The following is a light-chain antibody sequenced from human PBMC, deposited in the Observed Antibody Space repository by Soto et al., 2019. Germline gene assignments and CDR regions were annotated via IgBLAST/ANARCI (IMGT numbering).Light chain of an antibody. CDR1: QSINSNY. V-gene: IGKV3-20*01. Sequence: EIVLMQSPGTLSLSPGERATLSCRASQSINSNYFAWYQQKPGQAPRLLIYGASTRATGIPGRFSGSGSGTDFTLTISRLEPEYFAVYYCQQYGRSGTFGQGTKVDIK. J-gene: IGKJ1*01. CDR2: GAS. CDR3: QQYGRSGT.